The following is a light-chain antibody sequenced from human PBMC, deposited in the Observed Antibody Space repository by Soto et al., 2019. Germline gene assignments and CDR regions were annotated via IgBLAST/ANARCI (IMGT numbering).Light chain of an antibody. V-gene: IGKV1-5*01. CDR1: QSISSW. CDR2: DAS. CDR3: QQYNSYSK. J-gene: IGKJ1*01. Sequence: GDRVTITCRASQSISSWLAWYQQKPGKAPKLLIYDASSLESGVPSRFSGSGSGTEFTLTISSLQPDDFAIYYCQQYNSYSKFGQGTKVDIK.